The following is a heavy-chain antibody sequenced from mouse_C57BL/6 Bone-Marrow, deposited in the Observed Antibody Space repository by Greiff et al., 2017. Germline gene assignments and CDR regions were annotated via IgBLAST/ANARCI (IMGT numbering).Heavy chain of an antibody. J-gene: IGHJ3*01. D-gene: IGHD2-3*01. CDR3: VYDGYLFAY. Sequence: VTLKESGPELVKPGASVKISCKASGYSFTGYYMHWVKQSHGNILDWIGYIYPYNGVSSYNQKFKGKATLTVDKSSSIAYMELRSLTSEDSAVYYCVYDGYLFAYWGQGTLVTVSA. V-gene: IGHV1-31*01. CDR1: GYSFTGYY. CDR2: IYPYNGVS.